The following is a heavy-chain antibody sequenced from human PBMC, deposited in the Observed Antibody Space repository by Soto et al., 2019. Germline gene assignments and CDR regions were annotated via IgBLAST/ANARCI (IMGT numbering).Heavy chain of an antibody. Sequence: QIQLVESGGGVVQPGKSLRLSCAASGFTFSTYGMHWVRQAPGKGLEWVAVISHDGSKQYYGDSMKGRFTISRDNSKNSLYLQMNNVRPEDTARYYCAKGALGVTWGAFDFWGQGTLVAVSS. D-gene: IGHD1-26*01. V-gene: IGHV3-30*18. J-gene: IGHJ3*01. CDR1: GFTFSTYG. CDR2: ISHDGSKQ. CDR3: AKGALGVTWGAFDF.